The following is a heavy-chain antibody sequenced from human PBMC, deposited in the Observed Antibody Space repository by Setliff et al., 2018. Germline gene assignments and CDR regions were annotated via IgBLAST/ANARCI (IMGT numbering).Heavy chain of an antibody. CDR3: ARQIRPGIAPTGGLDY. D-gene: IGHD2-8*02. CDR2: INHSGSS. Sequence: PSETLSLTCAVYGGSFRGFYWTWIRQPPGKGLEWIGEINHSGSSVYNPSLESRVSISVDTSKNQISLNLNSVTVADTAVYYCARQIRPGIAPTGGLDYWGQGALVTRLL. CDR1: GGSFRGFY. V-gene: IGHV4-34*01. J-gene: IGHJ4*02.